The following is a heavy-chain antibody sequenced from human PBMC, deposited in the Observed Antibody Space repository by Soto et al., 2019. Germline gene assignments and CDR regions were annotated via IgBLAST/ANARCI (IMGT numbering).Heavy chain of an antibody. Sequence: QLQLQESGPGQVRPSETLSLTCIVSGVSVRSYTWSWVRQPASKGLEWIGRVFSSVSATYNPSLKSRVSISMDTPENRISLKLDSVPAADAGVYFCARDGMTTGDTWGPGTLVTVSS. CDR3: ARDGMTTGDT. V-gene: IGHV4-4*07. CDR2: VFSSVSA. D-gene: IGHD2-21*02. J-gene: IGHJ4*02. CDR1: GVSVRSYT.